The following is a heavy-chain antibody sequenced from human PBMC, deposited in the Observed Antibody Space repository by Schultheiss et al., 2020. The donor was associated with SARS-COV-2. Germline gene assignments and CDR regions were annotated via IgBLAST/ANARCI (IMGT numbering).Heavy chain of an antibody. Sequence: WVRQAPGKGLEWIGSIYYSGSTYYNPSLKSRVTISVDTSKNQFSLKLSSVTAADTAVYYCARHRVPMIVDYWGQGTLVTVSS. V-gene: IGHV4-39*01. CDR3: ARHRVPMIVDY. J-gene: IGHJ4*02. CDR2: IYYSGST. D-gene: IGHD3-22*01.